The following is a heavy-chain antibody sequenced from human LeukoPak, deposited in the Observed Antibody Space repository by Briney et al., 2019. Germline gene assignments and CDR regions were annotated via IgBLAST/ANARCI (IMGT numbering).Heavy chain of an antibody. D-gene: IGHD3-9*01. CDR3: AKVSGYDILTDMDV. CDR1: GFTFSSYA. V-gene: IGHV3-23*01. Sequence: PGGSLRLSCAASGFTFSSYAMSWVRQAPGKGLEWVSAISGSGGSTYYADSVKGRFTISRDNSKNTLYLQMNSLRAEDTAVYYCAKVSGYDILTDMDVWGKGTTVTVSS. J-gene: IGHJ6*03. CDR2: ISGSGGST.